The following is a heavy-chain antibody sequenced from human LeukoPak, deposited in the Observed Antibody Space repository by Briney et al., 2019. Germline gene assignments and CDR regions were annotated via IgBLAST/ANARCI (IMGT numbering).Heavy chain of an antibody. V-gene: IGHV4-31*03. CDR2: IYYSGST. Sequence: SETLSLTCTVSGGSISSGGYYWSWIRQHPGKGLEWIGYIYYSGSTYYNPSLKSRVTISVDTSKNQFSLKLSPMTAADTAVYYCARYGGNSGDAFDIWGQGTMVTVSS. CDR3: ARYGGNSGDAFDI. D-gene: IGHD4-23*01. J-gene: IGHJ3*02. CDR1: GGSISSGGYY.